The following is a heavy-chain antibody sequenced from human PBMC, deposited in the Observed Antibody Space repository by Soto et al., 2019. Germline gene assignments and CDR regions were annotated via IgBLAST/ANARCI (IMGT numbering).Heavy chain of an antibody. CDR2: IYHSGST. Sequence: QLQLQESGSGLVKPSQTLSLTCAVSGGSISSGGYSWSWIRQPPGKGLEWIGYIYHSGSTYYNPSLKSRDTRSVDRSKNQASLKLSAVTAADTAVYYCAAGGGLPRYYWGQGTLVTVSS. CDR3: AAGGGLPRYY. J-gene: IGHJ4*02. V-gene: IGHV4-30-2*01. D-gene: IGHD5-12*01. CDR1: GGSISSGGYS.